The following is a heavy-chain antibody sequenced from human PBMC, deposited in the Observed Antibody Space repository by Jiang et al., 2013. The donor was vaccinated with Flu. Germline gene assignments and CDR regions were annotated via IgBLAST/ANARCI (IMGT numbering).Heavy chain of an antibody. J-gene: IGHJ6*03. Sequence: GLEWMGIIYPGDSDTRYSPSFQGQVTISADKSISTAYLQWSSLKASDTAMYYCARSGPGDYYYYYMDVWGKGTTVTVSS. CDR3: ARSGPGDYYYYYMDV. V-gene: IGHV5-51*01. CDR2: IYPGDSDT. D-gene: IGHD1-14*01.